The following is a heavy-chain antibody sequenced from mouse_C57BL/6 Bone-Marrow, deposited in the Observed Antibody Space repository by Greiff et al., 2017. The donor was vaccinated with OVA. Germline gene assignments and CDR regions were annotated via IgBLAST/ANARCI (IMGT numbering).Heavy chain of an antibody. D-gene: IGHD1-1*01. CDR2: INPYNGGT. V-gene: IGHV1-19*01. J-gene: IGHJ3*01. CDR3: ARGPTVVATPLAY. Sequence: VQLKQSGPVLVKPGASVKMSCKASGYTFTDYYMNWVKQSHGKSLEWIGVINPYNGGTSYNQKFKGKATLTVDKSSSTAYMELNSLTSEDSAVYYCARGPTVVATPLAYWGQGTLVTVSA. CDR1: GYTFTDYY.